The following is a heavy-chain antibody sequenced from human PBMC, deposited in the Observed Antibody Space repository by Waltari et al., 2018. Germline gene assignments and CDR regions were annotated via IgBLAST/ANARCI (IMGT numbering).Heavy chain of an antibody. CDR3: ARVPIAAAGTRYYFDY. CDR2: INHSGST. V-gene: IGHV4-34*01. Sequence: QVQLQQWGAGLLKPSETLSLTCAVYGESFSGYYWSWVRQPPGKGLEWIGEINHSGSTNYNPSLKSRVTISVDTSKNQFSLKLSSVTAADTAVYYCARVPIAAAGTRYYFDYWGQGTLVTVSS. J-gene: IGHJ4*02. CDR1: GESFSGYY. D-gene: IGHD6-13*01.